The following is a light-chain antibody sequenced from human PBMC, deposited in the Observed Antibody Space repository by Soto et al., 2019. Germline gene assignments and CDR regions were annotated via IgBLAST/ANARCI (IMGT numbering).Light chain of an antibody. CDR1: QSVRTN. J-gene: IGKJ5*01. V-gene: IGKV3-20*01. CDR3: QQYGSSST. Sequence: EIVMTQSPATLSASPGERATLSCRASQSVRTNLAWYQQKPGQAPRLLIYGASSRATGIPDRFSGSGSGTDFTLTISRLEPEDFAVYYCQQYGSSSTFGQGTRLEIK. CDR2: GAS.